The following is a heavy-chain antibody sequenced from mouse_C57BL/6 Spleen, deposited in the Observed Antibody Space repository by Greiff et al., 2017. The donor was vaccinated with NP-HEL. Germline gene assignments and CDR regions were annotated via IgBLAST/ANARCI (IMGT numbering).Heavy chain of an antibody. D-gene: IGHD2-1*01. V-gene: IGHV1-82*01. CDR3: ARGGDLPGFDY. J-gene: IGHJ2*01. CDR1: GYAFSSSW. CDR2: IYPGDGDT. Sequence: VQLQESGPELVKPGASVKISCKASGYAFSSSWMNWVKQRPGKGLEWIGRIYPGDGDTNYNGKFKGKATLTADKSSSTAFMQLSSLTSEDSAVYCCARGGDLPGFDYWGQGTTLTVSS.